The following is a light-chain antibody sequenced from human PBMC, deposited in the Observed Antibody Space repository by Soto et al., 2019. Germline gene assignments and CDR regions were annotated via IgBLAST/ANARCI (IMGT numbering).Light chain of an antibody. Sequence: EIVLTQSPGTLSLSPGERATLSCRASQSVSNNYLAWYQQKPGQAPRLLIYGASSRATGIPDRFSGSGSGTEFTLTISSLQPDDFATYYCQQYNSYSPVTFGQGTKVDIK. CDR2: GAS. V-gene: IGKV3-20*01. CDR3: QQYNSYSPVT. CDR1: QSVSNNY. J-gene: IGKJ1*01.